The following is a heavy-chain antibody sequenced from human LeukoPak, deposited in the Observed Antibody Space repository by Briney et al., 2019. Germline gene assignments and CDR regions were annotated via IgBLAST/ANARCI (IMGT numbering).Heavy chain of an antibody. CDR2: IYYSGST. Sequence: PSETLSLTCTVSGGSISSYYWSWIRQPPGKGLEWIGYIYYSGSTNYNPSLKSRVTISVDTSKNQFSLKLSSVTAADTAVYYCARRPSPTYYYDSSGLDYWGQGTLVTVSS. V-gene: IGHV4-59*08. J-gene: IGHJ4*02. CDR3: ARRPSPTYYYDSSGLDY. D-gene: IGHD3-22*01. CDR1: GGSISSYY.